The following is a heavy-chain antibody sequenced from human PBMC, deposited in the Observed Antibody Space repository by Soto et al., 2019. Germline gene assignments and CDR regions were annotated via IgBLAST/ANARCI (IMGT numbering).Heavy chain of an antibody. CDR3: AKDRKDSSSWNYGMYV. D-gene: IGHD6-13*01. V-gene: IGHV3-30*18. J-gene: IGHJ6*02. CDR1: GFTFISYG. Sequence: QVQLVESGGGVVQPGRSLRLSCAASGFTFISYGMHWVRQAPVKGLEWVAVISYDGSNKYYADSVKGRFTISRDNSKNTLYMQMNIMRAEDTDVYYCAKDRKDSSSWNYGMYVWFRGTTLNVSS. CDR2: ISYDGSNK.